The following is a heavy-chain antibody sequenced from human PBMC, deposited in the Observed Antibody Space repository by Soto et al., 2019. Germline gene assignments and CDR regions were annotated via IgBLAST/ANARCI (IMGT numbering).Heavy chain of an antibody. V-gene: IGHV3-7*01. CDR1: TFPFSTYW. CDR3: AGGNAMDV. Sequence: GGSLRLSCAASTFPFSTYWMTWVRQAPGKGLEWVANIHRDEIEKYYMDSVKGRFTISRDNAKNSLYLQMTSLRAEDTAVYYCAGGNAMDVWGQGTTVTVSS. J-gene: IGHJ6*02. CDR2: IHRDEIEK.